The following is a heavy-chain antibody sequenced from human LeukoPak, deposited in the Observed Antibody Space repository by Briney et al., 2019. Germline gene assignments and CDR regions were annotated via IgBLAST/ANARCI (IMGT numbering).Heavy chain of an antibody. V-gene: IGHV4-39*07. Sequence: PSETLSLTCTVSGGSISSSSYYWGWIRQPPGKGLEWIGSIYYSGRTYYNASLKSRVTISVDTSKNQFSLKLSSLTAADTAVYYCARAGVTVAAMGYWGQGTLVTVSS. CDR3: ARAGVTVAAMGY. CDR2: IYYSGRT. D-gene: IGHD6-19*01. CDR1: GGSISSSSYY. J-gene: IGHJ4*02.